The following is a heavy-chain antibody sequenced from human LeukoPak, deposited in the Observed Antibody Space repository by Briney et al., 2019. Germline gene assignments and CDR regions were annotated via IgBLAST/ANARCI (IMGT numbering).Heavy chain of an antibody. V-gene: IGHV1-2*02. CDR2: INPNSGGT. Sequence: GASVKVSCKASGYTFTDYYMHWVRQAPGQGLEWMGWINPNSGGTNYAQKFQGRVTMTRDTSISTAYMELSRLRSDDTAVYYCARDRGYSGYDYFWFDPWGQGTLVTVSS. J-gene: IGHJ5*02. D-gene: IGHD5-12*01. CDR3: ARDRGYSGYDYFWFDP. CDR1: GYTFTDYY.